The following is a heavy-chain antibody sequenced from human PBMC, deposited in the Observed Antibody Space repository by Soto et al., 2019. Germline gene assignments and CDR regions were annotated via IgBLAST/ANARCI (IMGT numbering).Heavy chain of an antibody. Sequence: PSETLSLTCTVSGDSISSYYWTWIRQPPGKGLEYIGYIYYSGRTYYNPSLKSRVTISVDTSKNQFSLKLSSVTAADTAVYYCARGHLGITMTGTWYDFDYWGQGTLVTVSS. V-gene: IGHV4-59*01. CDR2: IYYSGRT. CDR3: ARGHLGITMTGTWYDFDY. J-gene: IGHJ4*02. CDR1: GDSISSYY. D-gene: IGHD6-19*01.